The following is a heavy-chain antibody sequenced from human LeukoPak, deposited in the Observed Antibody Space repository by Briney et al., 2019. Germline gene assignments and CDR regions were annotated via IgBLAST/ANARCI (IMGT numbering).Heavy chain of an antibody. CDR1: GYSIRSYG. D-gene: IGHD3-16*01. Sequence: PRASVKVSCKASGYSIRSYGISWVRQAPGQGLEWMGRVNNNIVNTNNGKKFQGRVTVTTDTSTSTAYMELRSLRFDDTAVYYCARDLKVRGRPGTFEIWGQGTTVIVS. CDR3: ARDLKVRGRPGTFEI. V-gene: IGHV1-18*01. CDR2: VNNNIVNT. J-gene: IGHJ3*02.